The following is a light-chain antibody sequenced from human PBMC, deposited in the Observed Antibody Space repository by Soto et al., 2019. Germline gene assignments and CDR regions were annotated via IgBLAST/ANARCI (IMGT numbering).Light chain of an antibody. CDR1: QSIQYN. CDR2: AAS. Sequence: DIQMTQSPPSLSASVGDTVTITCRASQSIQYNLVWYQQKPGKAPKSLIYAASRLQTGVSSKFSGSGYGTDFSLTISNLQPPDFATYYCQQYDDYPLTFGGGTTVEIK. J-gene: IGKJ4*01. V-gene: IGKV1-16*02. CDR3: QQYDDYPLT.